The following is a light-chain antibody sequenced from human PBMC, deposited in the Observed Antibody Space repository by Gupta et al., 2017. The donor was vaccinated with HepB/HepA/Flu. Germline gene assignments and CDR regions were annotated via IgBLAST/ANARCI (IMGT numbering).Light chain of an antibody. Sequence: QSALTPPRSVSGSPGQSVAISCTGTSRDVGSYNSVSWYRQHPGKAPQLITYDVTRRPSGVPDRFSGSKSGNTASLTISGLQAEDEADYFCCSYAGSYSWVFGGGTKVTVL. CDR2: DVT. CDR1: SRDVGSYNS. V-gene: IGLV2-11*01. CDR3: CSYAGSYSWV. J-gene: IGLJ3*02.